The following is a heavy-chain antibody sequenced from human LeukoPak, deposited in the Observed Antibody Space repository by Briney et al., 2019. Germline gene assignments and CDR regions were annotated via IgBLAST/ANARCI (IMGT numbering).Heavy chain of an antibody. Sequence: SVKVSCKASGGTFSSYAISWVRQAPGQGLEWMGGIIPIFGTANYAQKFQGRVTITADEPTSTAYMELSSLRSEDTAVYYCARAPRIAARPSYFDYWGQGTLVTVSS. CDR3: ARAPRIAARPSYFDY. J-gene: IGHJ4*02. V-gene: IGHV1-69*01. CDR2: IIPIFGTA. D-gene: IGHD6-6*01. CDR1: GGTFSSYA.